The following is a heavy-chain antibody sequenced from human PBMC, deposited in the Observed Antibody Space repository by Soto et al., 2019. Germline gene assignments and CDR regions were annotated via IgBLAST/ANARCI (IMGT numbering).Heavy chain of an antibody. V-gene: IGHV4-39*01. J-gene: IGHJ4*02. CDR2: IYYSGST. CDR3: ARESLVGAGAYDFDY. D-gene: IGHD2-15*01. CDR1: GGSVSISSNY. Sequence: QLQLQESGPGLVKPSETLSLTCTVSGGSVSISSNYWGWIRQPPGKGREWVANIYYSGSTYYNPSLKSRDTISLDKSKKEYSLKLSSVPAADPAVYYCARESLVGAGAYDFDYWGQGTLVTVSS.